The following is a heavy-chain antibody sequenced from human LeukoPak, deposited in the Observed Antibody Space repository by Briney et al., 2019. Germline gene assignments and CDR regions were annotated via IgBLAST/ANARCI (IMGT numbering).Heavy chain of an antibody. V-gene: IGHV4-39*07. CDR3: ARDSSCSGGSCYGGRFDY. D-gene: IGHD2-15*01. Sequence: SETLSLTCTVSGGSISSSSYYWGWIRQPPGKGLEWIGSIYYSGSTYYNPSLKSRVTISVDTSKNQFSLKLSSVTAADTAVYYCARDSSCSGGSCYGGRFDYWGQGTLVTVSS. CDR2: IYYSGST. CDR1: GGSISSSSYY. J-gene: IGHJ4*02.